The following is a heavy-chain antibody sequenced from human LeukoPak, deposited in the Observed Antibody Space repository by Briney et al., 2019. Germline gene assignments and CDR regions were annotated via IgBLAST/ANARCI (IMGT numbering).Heavy chain of an antibody. V-gene: IGHV3-21*04. J-gene: IGHJ4*02. D-gene: IGHD1-26*01. CDR2: ISSSSSYI. CDR3: AKDSQWEPSWVDY. Sequence: GGSLRLSCAASGFTFSSYSMNWVRQAPGKGLEWVSSISSSSSYIYYADSVKGRFTISRDNAKNSLYLQMNSLRAEDTAVYYCAKDSQWEPSWVDYWGQGTLVTVSS. CDR1: GFTFSSYS.